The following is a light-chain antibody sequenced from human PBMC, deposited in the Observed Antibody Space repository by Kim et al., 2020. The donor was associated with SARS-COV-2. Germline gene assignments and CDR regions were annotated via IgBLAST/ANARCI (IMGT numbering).Light chain of an antibody. CDR1: SSDVGSFNF. Sequence: GQSVPISCTGTSSDVGSFNFVSWYQQPPGKAPQVMIYDVSQRPSGVPDRFSGSKSGNPASLTISGLQADDEADYYCCSYAGTFTSLFGGGTQLTVL. CDR3: CSYAGTFTSL. CDR2: DVS. V-gene: IGLV2-11*03. J-gene: IGLJ2*01.